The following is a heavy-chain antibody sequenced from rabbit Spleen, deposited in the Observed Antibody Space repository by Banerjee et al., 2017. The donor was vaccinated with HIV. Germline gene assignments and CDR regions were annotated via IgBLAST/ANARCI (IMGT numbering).Heavy chain of an antibody. CDR3: ARVPAGSSYRNPQFDL. CDR1: GVSFSGDSY. V-gene: IGHV1S45*01. J-gene: IGHJ3*01. Sequence: QEHLKESGGGLVQPGGSLTLTCIASGVSFSGDSYMCWVRQAPGKGLEWITCIDTGSSGFTYFASWAKGRFTISKTSSTTVTLQMTSLTAADTATYFCARVPAGSSYRNPQFDLWGQGTLVTVS. CDR2: IDTGSSGFT. D-gene: IGHD8-1*01.